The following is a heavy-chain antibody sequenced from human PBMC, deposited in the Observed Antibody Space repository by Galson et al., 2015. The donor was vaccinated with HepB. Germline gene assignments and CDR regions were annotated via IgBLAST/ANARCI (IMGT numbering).Heavy chain of an antibody. CDR3: ARGGDSYGAYYFDY. CDR1: GFTFSDYY. Sequence: SLRLSCAASGFTFSDYYMSWVRQAPGKGLEWVSYISSSSSYTNYADSVKGRFTISRDNAKNSLYLQMNSLRAEDTAVYYCARGGDSYGAYYFDYWGQGTLVTVSS. V-gene: IGHV3-11*05. CDR2: ISSSSSYT. D-gene: IGHD5-18*01. J-gene: IGHJ4*02.